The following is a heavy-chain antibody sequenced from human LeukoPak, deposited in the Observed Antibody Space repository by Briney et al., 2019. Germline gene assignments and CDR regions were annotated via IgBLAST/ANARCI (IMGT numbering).Heavy chain of an antibody. V-gene: IGHV4-59*01. CDR2: IYYSGST. J-gene: IGHJ6*02. CDR3: AREPSYSSSLSGMDV. CDR1: GGSISSYY. Sequence: PSETLSLTCTVSGGSISSYYWSWIRQPPGKGLERIGYIYYSGSTNYNPSLKSRVTISVDTSKNQFSLKLSSVTAADTAVYYCAREPSYSSSLSGMDVWGQGTTVTVSS. D-gene: IGHD6-6*01.